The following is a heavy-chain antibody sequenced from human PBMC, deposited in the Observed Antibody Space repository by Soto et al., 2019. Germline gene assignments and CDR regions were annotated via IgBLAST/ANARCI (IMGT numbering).Heavy chain of an antibody. CDR1: GFIFSSYD. J-gene: IGHJ3*01. CDR3: AKATATGGGAFDF. CDR2: ILVDGRT. D-gene: IGHD2-8*02. V-gene: IGHV3-23*01. Sequence: GSLRLSCAASGFIFSSYDMSWVRQAPGKGLEWVSTILVDGRTFYVDSVKGRFTISRDSSQNTVYLQMNSLTAGDTALYYCAKATATGGGAFDFCGQGTMVTVSS.